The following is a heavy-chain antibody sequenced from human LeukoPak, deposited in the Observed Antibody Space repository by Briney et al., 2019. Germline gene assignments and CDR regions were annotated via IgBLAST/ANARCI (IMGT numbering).Heavy chain of an antibody. V-gene: IGHV4-59*01. CDR3: ARGYCSSTSCYTIDAFDI. CDR1: GGSISSYY. J-gene: IGHJ3*02. D-gene: IGHD2-2*02. Sequence: SETQSLTCTVSGGSISSYYWSWIRQPPGKGLEWIGYIYYSGSTNYNPSLKSRVTISVDTSKNQFSLKLSSVTAADTAVYYCARGYCSSTSCYTIDAFDIWGQGTMVTVSS. CDR2: IYYSGST.